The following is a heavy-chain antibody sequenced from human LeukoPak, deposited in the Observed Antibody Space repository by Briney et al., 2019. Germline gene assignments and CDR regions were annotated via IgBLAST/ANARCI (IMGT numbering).Heavy chain of an antibody. CDR3: ARAGGSSWFVSLYY. CDR2: IITIIGTP. Sequence: SVKVSCKASGGTFSSNVISWVRQAPGQGLEWMGRIITIIGTPDYAQKFQGRVTITADKSTNTAYMELTSLKSDDTAVYYCARAGGSSWFVSLYYWGQGTLVTVSS. CDR1: GGTFSSNV. V-gene: IGHV1-69*04. J-gene: IGHJ4*02. D-gene: IGHD6-13*01.